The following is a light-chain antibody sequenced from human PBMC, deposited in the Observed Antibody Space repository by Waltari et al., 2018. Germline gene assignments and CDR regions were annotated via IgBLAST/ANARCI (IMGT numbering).Light chain of an antibody. J-gene: IGKJ1*01. CDR1: QSISSY. CDR3: QQSYSTPWT. CDR2: AAS. Sequence: DIQMTQSPSSLSASVGDRVTITCRASQSISSYLNWYQQKPGKVPKLLIYAASSLQSGVTSRFSGSGSGTDFTLTISSLQPEDFATYYCQQSYSTPWTFGQGTKVEIK. V-gene: IGKV1-39*01.